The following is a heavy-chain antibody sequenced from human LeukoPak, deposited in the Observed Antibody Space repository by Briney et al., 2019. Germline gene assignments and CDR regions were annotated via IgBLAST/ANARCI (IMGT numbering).Heavy chain of an antibody. CDR2: VYYSGST. CDR3: ASSSSSWTIFDY. CDR1: GGSISTYY. D-gene: IGHD6-13*01. J-gene: IGHJ4*02. V-gene: IGHV4-59*01. Sequence: PSETLSLTCTVSGGSISTYYWSWIRQPPGKGLHWIGYVYYSGSTNYNPSLKSRVTISADTSKNQFSLRLSSVIAADTAVYYCASSSSSWTIFDYWGQGTLVTVSS.